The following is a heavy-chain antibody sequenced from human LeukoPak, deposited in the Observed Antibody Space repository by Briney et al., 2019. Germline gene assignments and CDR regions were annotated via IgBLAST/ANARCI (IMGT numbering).Heavy chain of an antibody. V-gene: IGHV3-11*04. CDR2: ISSSGSTI. Sequence: GGSLRLSCAASGFTFSSYAMSWIRQAPGKGLEWVSYISSSGSTIYYADSVKGRFTISRDNAKNSLYLQMNSLRAEDTAVYYCARSSYYYDTNWFDPWGQGTLVTVSS. CDR1: GFTFSSYA. D-gene: IGHD3-22*01. CDR3: ARSSYYYDTNWFDP. J-gene: IGHJ5*02.